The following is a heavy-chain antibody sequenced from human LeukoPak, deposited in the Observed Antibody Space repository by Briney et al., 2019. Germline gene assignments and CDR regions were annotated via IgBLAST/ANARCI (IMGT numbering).Heavy chain of an antibody. Sequence: TGGSLRLSCAASGFTFSSYSMNWVRQAPGKGLEWVSSISSSSSYIYYADSVKGRFTISRDNAKNSLYLQMNSLRAEDTAVYYCARDIEYSSSSNSLVQDYWGQGTLVTVSS. D-gene: IGHD6-6*01. J-gene: IGHJ4*02. CDR3: ARDIEYSSSSNSLVQDY. CDR2: ISSSSSYI. V-gene: IGHV3-21*01. CDR1: GFTFSSYS.